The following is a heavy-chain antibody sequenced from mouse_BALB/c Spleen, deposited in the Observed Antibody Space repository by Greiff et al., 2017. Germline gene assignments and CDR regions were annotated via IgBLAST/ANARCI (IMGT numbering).Heavy chain of an antibody. CDR2: IYPGDGDT. Sequence: QVQLQQSGAELARPGASVKLSCKASGYTFTSYWMQWVKQRPGQGLEWIGAIYPGDGDTRYTQKFKGKATLTADKSSSTAYMQLSSLASEDSAVYYCASNYGSFAYWGQGTLVTVSA. CDR3: ASNYGSFAY. CDR1: GYTFTSYW. D-gene: IGHD2-2*01. V-gene: IGHV1-87*01. J-gene: IGHJ3*01.